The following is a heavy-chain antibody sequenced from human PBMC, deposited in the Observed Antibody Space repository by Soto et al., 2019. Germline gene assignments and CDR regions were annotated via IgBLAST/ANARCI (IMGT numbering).Heavy chain of an antibody. J-gene: IGHJ4*02. V-gene: IGHV4-30-4*01. Sequence: PSETLSLTCTVSGGSISSGDYYWSWIRHPPGKGLEWIGYIYYSGSTYYNPSLKSRVTISVDTSKNQFSLKLSSVTAADTAVYYCSRNNYDFWSGYPYYFDYWGQGTLVTVSS. CDR1: GGSISSGDYY. CDR3: SRNNYDFWSGYPYYFDY. CDR2: IYYSGST. D-gene: IGHD3-3*01.